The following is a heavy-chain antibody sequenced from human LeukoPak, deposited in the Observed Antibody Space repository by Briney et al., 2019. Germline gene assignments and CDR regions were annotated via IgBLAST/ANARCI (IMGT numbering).Heavy chain of an antibody. Sequence: GGSLRLSCAASGFTFSSYEMNWVRQAPGKGLEWVSYISSSGSTIYYADSVKGRFTISRDNAKNSLYLQMNSLRAEDTAVYYCARDSGAAAVVWGDAFDIWGQGTMVTVSS. CDR2: ISSSGSTI. CDR1: GFTFSSYE. J-gene: IGHJ3*02. D-gene: IGHD6-13*01. V-gene: IGHV3-48*03. CDR3: ARDSGAAAVVWGDAFDI.